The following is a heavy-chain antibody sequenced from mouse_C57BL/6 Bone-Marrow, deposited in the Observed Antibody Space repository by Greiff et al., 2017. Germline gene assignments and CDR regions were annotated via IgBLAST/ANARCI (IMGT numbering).Heavy chain of an antibody. CDR1: GFSLTSYG. CDR3: AKNSAGNYNDTKDY. J-gene: IGHJ4*01. D-gene: IGHD2-1*01. CDR2: ICIGGST. V-gene: IGHV2-5*01. Sequence: QVQLQQSGPGLVQPSQSLSITCTASGFSLTSYGVHWVRQCPGKGLEWLGVICIGGSTDYYAAFMSRLSITKDNSKGQVFFKMNSLQADDTAIYYCAKNSAGNYNDTKDYWGQGTSVTVSS.